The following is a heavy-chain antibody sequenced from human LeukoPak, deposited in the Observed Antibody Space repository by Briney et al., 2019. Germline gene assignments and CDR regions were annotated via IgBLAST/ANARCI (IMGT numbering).Heavy chain of an antibody. J-gene: IGHJ3*02. Sequence: GGSLRLSCAASGFTFSSYSMNWVRQAPGKGLEWLAFIRYDGSDKKYADSVKGRFTISRDNSKNSLYLQMNSLRPDDTAMYYCTKFGATHFFDIWGQGTMVTVSS. CDR2: IRYDGSDK. D-gene: IGHD3-10*01. V-gene: IGHV3-30*02. CDR3: TKFGATHFFDI. CDR1: GFTFSSYS.